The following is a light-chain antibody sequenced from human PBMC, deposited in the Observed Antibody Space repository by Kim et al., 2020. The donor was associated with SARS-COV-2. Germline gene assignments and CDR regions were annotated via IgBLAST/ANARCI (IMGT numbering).Light chain of an antibody. J-gene: IGLJ1*01. Sequence: PGKRVTISCSGSSSNIGSNSVNWYQQLPGTAPKLLIHSNNQRPSGVPDRFSGSKSGTSASLAISGLQSEDEADYYCAAWDDSSYVFGTGTKVTVL. CDR3: AAWDDSSYV. CDR2: SNN. CDR1: SSNIGSNS. V-gene: IGLV1-44*01.